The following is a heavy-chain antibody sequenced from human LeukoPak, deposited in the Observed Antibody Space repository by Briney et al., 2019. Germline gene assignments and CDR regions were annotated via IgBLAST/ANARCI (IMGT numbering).Heavy chain of an antibody. CDR2: INHSGST. Sequence: SETLSLTCAVYGESFSGYYWVWIRQPPGKGLEWIGEINHSGSTSYNPSLKSRVTISEDTFKNQFSLNVNSVTAADTAIYYCARAYSPVSNGSHSLFDPWGQGTLVTVSS. CDR3: ARAYSPVSNGSHSLFDP. CDR1: GESFSGYY. J-gene: IGHJ5*02. V-gene: IGHV4-34*01. D-gene: IGHD1-26*01.